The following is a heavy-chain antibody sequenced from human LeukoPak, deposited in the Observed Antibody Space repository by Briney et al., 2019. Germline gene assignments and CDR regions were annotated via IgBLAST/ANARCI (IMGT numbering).Heavy chain of an antibody. V-gene: IGHV1-24*01. CDR1: GYTLTELS. J-gene: IGHJ5*02. Sequence: ASVKVSCKVSGYTLTELSMHWVRQAPGKGLEWMGGFDPEDGETIYAQKFQGTVTMTEDTSTDTAYMELSSLRSEDTAVYYCAIRYCSSTSCYNENWFDPWGQGTLVTVSS. D-gene: IGHD2-2*02. CDR2: FDPEDGET. CDR3: AIRYCSSTSCYNENWFDP.